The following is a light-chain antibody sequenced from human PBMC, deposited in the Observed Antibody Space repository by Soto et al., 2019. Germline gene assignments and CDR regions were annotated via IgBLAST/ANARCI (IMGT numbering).Light chain of an antibody. V-gene: IGKV3D-20*02. CDR3: QQRSNWPIT. CDR2: AAS. CDR1: QNLGSGY. J-gene: IGKJ5*01. Sequence: EIVLTQSPGTLSLSPGDRATLSCRASQNLGSGYLAWYQQKPGQAPRILIYAASSRATGIPDRFSGSGSGTDFSLTISRLEPEDFAVYYCQQRSNWPITFGQGTRLEIK.